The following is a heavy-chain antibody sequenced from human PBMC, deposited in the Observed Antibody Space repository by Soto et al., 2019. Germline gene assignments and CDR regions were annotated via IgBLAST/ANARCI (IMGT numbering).Heavy chain of an antibody. CDR2: MHHSGSR. CDR1: GDSISSDKW. Sequence: SETLSLTCSVSGDSISSDKWWSWVRQPPGKGLEWIGEMHHSGSRHYKPSLWGRLTISVDTAKNQFSLSLSSVTAADTAVYYCTGAYYDIDGYILDPWGQGTSVTVSS. V-gene: IGHV4-4*02. D-gene: IGHD3-22*01. CDR3: TGAYYDIDGYILDP. J-gene: IGHJ5*02.